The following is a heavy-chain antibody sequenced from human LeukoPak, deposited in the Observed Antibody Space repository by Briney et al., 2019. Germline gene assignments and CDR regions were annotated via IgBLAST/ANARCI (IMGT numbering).Heavy chain of an antibody. D-gene: IGHD2-2*01. CDR1: VYTFTYYY. CDR3: ARDLGGSTGAPWYYFDY. CDR2: INPNTGGT. J-gene: IGHJ4*01. Sequence: ASVTVSFKASVYTFTYYYFHWVGQVPGQGLEGMGWINPNTGGTNYPQKFQGRGTITRDTSITTAYMELPSLRSDDTAVYYCARDLGGSTGAPWYYFDYWGQGTLVTVSS. V-gene: IGHV1-2*02.